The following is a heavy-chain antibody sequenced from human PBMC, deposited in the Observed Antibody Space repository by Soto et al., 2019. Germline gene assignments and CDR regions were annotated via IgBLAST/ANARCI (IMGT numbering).Heavy chain of an antibody. Sequence: GASVKVSCKASGYTFTSYDINWVRQATGQGLEWMGWMNPNSGNTGYAQKLQGRVTMTTDTSISTAYMELRSLRSDDTAVYYCAISIAAAGSFDYWGQGTLVTVSS. J-gene: IGHJ4*02. V-gene: IGHV1-8*01. D-gene: IGHD6-13*01. CDR1: GYTFTSYD. CDR3: AISIAAAGSFDY. CDR2: MNPNSGNT.